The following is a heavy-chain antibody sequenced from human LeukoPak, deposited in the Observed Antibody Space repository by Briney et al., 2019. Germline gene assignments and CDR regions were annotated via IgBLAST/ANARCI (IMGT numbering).Heavy chain of an antibody. J-gene: IGHJ4*02. D-gene: IGHD5-12*01. Sequence: PSETLSPTCGVSGYSISSGYYWGWIRQPPGKGLEWIGSFYQSGSTYYNPSLKSRVTISVDTSKNQFSLKLSSVTAADTAVYYCARASSFGYSGYAHQSLIDHWGQGTLVTVSS. CDR1: GYSISSGYY. CDR2: FYQSGST. V-gene: IGHV4-38-2*01. CDR3: ARASSFGYSGYAHQSLIDH.